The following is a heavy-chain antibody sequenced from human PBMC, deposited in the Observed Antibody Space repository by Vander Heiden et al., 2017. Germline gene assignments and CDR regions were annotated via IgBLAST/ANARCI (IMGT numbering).Heavy chain of an antibody. CDR3: AKDQGLLWFGEHISGAFDT. CDR2: ISYDGSNK. V-gene: IGHV3-30*18. D-gene: IGHD3-10*01. Sequence: QVQLVESGGGVVQPGRSLRLSCAASGFTFSSYGMHWVRQAPGKGLEWVAVISYDGSNKYYADTVKGRFTISRDNSKNTLYLQMNSLRAEDTAVYYCAKDQGLLWFGEHISGAFDTWGQGTMVTVSS. CDR1: GFTFSSYG. J-gene: IGHJ3*02.